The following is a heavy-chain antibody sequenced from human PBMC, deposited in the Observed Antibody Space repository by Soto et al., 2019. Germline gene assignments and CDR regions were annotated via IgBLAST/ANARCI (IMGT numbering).Heavy chain of an antibody. Sequence: ASVKVSCKASGYTFTSYDINWVRQATGQGLEWMGWMNPNSGNTGYAQKFQGRVTMTRNTSISTAYMELSSLRSEDTAVYYCARGETGTHDDASDIWGQGTMVTVSS. D-gene: IGHD1-1*01. V-gene: IGHV1-8*01. CDR1: GYTFTSYD. CDR3: ARGETGTHDDASDI. CDR2: MNPNSGNT. J-gene: IGHJ3*02.